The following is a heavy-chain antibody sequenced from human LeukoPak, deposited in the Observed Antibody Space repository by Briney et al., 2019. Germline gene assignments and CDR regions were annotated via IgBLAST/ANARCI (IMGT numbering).Heavy chain of an antibody. CDR2: MNPNSGNT. D-gene: IGHD3-10*01. Sequence: ASVKVSCKASGYTFTSYDINWVRQATGQGLEWMGWMNPNSGNTGYAQKFQGRVTITRNTSISTAYMELSSLRSEDTAVYYCARSMVQLAVTDGFHIWGQGTTVIVSS. CDR1: GYTFTSYD. CDR3: ARSMVQLAVTDGFHI. V-gene: IGHV1-8*03. J-gene: IGHJ3*02.